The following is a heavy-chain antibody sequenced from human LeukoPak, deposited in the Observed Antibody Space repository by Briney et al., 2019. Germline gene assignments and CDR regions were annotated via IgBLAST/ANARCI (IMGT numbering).Heavy chain of an antibody. V-gene: IGHV3-7*01. Sequence: GGSLRLSCAASGFTFYIYWMAWARQAPGKGLEWVATISHDGSEKYYVDSVRGRFSISSDNAKNSLYLQMDSLRAEDTAVYYCAREYYSSFDYWAQGTLLTVSS. CDR3: AREYYSSFDY. CDR2: ISHDGSEK. D-gene: IGHD2-21*01. J-gene: IGHJ4*02. CDR1: GFTFYIYW.